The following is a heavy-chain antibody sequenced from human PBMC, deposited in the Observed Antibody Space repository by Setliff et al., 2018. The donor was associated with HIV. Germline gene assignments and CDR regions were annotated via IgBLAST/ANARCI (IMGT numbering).Heavy chain of an antibody. CDR1: GGSISSSY. Sequence: SETLSLTCTVSGGSISSSYWTWTRQPPGKGLEWIGNIHYSGSTNYNPSLKSRVTISADTPKNQFSLKLTSVTAADTAVYYCARATYTTLFGVLMGGGLQYWGPGTLVTVSS. J-gene: IGHJ4*02. D-gene: IGHD3-3*01. CDR2: IHYSGST. V-gene: IGHV4-59*01. CDR3: ARATYTTLFGVLMGGGLQY.